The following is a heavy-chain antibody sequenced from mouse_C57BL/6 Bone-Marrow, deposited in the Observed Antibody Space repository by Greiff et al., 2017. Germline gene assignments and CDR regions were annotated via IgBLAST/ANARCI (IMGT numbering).Heavy chain of an antibody. CDR2: IHPNSGST. V-gene: IGHV1-64*01. Sequence: QVQLQQSGAELVKPGASVKLSCKASGYTFTSYWMHWVKQRPGQGLEWIGMIHPNSGSTKYNEKFKSKATLTVDKSSSTAYMQLSSLTSEDSAVYYCARPFYYGSHFDYWGQGTTLTVSS. D-gene: IGHD1-1*01. CDR3: ARPFYYGSHFDY. J-gene: IGHJ2*01. CDR1: GYTFTSYW.